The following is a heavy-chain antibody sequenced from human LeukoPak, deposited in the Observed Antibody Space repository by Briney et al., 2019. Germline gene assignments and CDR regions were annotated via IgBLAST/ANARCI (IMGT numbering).Heavy chain of an antibody. CDR2: IYPGDSDT. CDR3: ARCVDHYWFLDF. CDR1: EYSSTNYW. J-gene: IGHJ4*02. D-gene: IGHD2-8*02. V-gene: IGHV5-51*01. Sequence: GESLQISWKFSEYSSTNYWIGWGRQMPGKGLEWMGIIYPGDSDTIYIPSFQGQVHISADNSNSTAYPQWSRLKASDTAMSSCARCVDHYWFLDFWGQGTLVTVSS.